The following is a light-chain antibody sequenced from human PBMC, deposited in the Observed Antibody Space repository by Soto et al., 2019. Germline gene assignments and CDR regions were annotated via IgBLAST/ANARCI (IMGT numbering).Light chain of an antibody. CDR2: KAS. CDR1: QSISSW. Sequence: DIQMTQSPSTLSASVGDRVTNTCRASQSISSWLAWYQQKPGKAPKLLIYKASTLESGVPSRFSGSGSGTEFTLTISSLQPDDFATYYCQQYNSDSQTFGQGTKVEIK. J-gene: IGKJ1*01. CDR3: QQYNSDSQT. V-gene: IGKV1-5*03.